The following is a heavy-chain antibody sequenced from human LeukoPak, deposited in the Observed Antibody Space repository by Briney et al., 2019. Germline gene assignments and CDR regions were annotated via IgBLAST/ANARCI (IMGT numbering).Heavy chain of an antibody. J-gene: IGHJ4*02. Sequence: PGGSLRLSCAASGFTFSSYAMSWVRQAPGKGLEWVSAISGSGGSTYYADSVKGRFTISRDNSKNTLYLQMNSLRAEDTAVYYCARDRRSGSYFDYWGQGTLVTVSS. D-gene: IGHD1-26*01. CDR3: ARDRRSGSYFDY. CDR1: GFTFSSYA. CDR2: ISGSGGST. V-gene: IGHV3-23*01.